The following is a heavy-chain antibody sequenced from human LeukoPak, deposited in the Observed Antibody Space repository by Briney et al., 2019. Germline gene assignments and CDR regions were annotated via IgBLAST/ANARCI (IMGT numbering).Heavy chain of an antibody. CDR1: GGSISSSSYY. V-gene: IGHV4-39*07. Sequence: PSETLSLTCTVSGGSISSSSYYWGWIRQPPGKGLEWIGSIYYSGSTYYNPSLKSRVTISVDTSKNQFSLKLSSVTAADTAVYYCARVDCSSTSRYGSFGDWFDPWGQGTLVTVSS. CDR3: ARVDCSSTSRYGSFGDWFDP. J-gene: IGHJ5*02. D-gene: IGHD2-2*01. CDR2: IYYSGST.